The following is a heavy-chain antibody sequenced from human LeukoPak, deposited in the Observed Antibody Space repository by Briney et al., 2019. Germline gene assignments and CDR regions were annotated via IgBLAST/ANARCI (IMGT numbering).Heavy chain of an antibody. V-gene: IGHV3-30*02. CDR1: GLTFSSYG. CDR2: IRYDGSNK. CDR3: AKEYRGGWPFDY. D-gene: IGHD6-19*01. J-gene: IGHJ4*02. Sequence: RPGGSLRLSCAASGLTFSSYGMHWVRQAPGKGLEWVAYIRYDGSNKYYADSVKGRFTISKDNSKNTLYLQMHSLGAEDTAIYYCAKEYRGGWPFDYWGQGTLVTVSS.